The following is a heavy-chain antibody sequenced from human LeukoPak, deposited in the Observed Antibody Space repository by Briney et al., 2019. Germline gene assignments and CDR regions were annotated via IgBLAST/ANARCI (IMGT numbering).Heavy chain of an antibody. CDR1: GFTFSSYG. V-gene: IGHV3-30*18. CDR2: ISYDGSNK. Sequence: RAGGSLRLSCAASGFTFSSYGMHWVRQAPGKGLEWVAVISYDGSNKYYADSVKGRFTISRDNSKNTLYLQMNSLRAEDTAVYYCAKVLAAAGFDYWGQGTLVTVSS. D-gene: IGHD6-13*01. J-gene: IGHJ4*02. CDR3: AKVLAAAGFDY.